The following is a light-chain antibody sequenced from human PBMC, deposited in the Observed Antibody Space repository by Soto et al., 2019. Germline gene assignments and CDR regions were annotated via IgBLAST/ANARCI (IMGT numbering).Light chain of an antibody. CDR2: EVS. CDR1: SSDVGAYNY. J-gene: IGLJ3*02. CDR3: SSYTSNSTLV. Sequence: QSALTQPASVSGSPGQSITISCTGTSSDVGAYNYVSWYQQHPDKAPKLMIFEVSDRPSGVSNRFSGSKSGNTASLTISGLQAEDEAEYFCSSYTSNSTLVFGGGTKLTVL. V-gene: IGLV2-14*01.